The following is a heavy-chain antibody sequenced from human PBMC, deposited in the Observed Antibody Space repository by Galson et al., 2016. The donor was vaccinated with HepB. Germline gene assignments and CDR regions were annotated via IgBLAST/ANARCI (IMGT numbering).Heavy chain of an antibody. V-gene: IGHV4-34*01. CDR2: INHGGST. D-gene: IGHD3-3*01. CDR1: GGSFSGYY. J-gene: IGHJ5*02. Sequence: AVQGGSFSGYYWNWIRQTPGKGFEWIGEINHGGSTNYNPSLKSRVTISIDTSRNQFSLNLTSVTAADTAVYYCARGGLRFLNWLSDEYDHWGQGTLVTVSS. CDR3: ARGGLRFLNWLSDEYDH.